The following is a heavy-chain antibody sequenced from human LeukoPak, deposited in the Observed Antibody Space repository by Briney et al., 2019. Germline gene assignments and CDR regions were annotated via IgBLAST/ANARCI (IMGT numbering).Heavy chain of an antibody. J-gene: IGHJ5*02. CDR3: AAGGASAP. V-gene: IGHV5-51*01. D-gene: IGHD3-16*01. CDR1: GYSFTNFW. Sequence: GETLKISCKGSGYSFTNFWIGWVRQMPGKGLEWMGVISPGDSGIRYSRSFQGQVTISVDKSISTAYLQWSSLKASDSAMYYCAAGGASAPWGQGTLVTVSS. CDR2: ISPGDSGI.